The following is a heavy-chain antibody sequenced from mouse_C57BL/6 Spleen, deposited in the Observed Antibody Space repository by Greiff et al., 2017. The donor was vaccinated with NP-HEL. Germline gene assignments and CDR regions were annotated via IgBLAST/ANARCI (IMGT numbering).Heavy chain of an antibody. D-gene: IGHD1-1*01. J-gene: IGHJ2*01. V-gene: IGHV1-55*01. CDR3: ARLDYGSSYGNY. CDR2: IYPGSGST. CDR1: GYTFTSYW. Sequence: QVQLQQPGAELVKPGASVKMSCKASGYTFTSYWITWVKQRPGQGLEWIGDIYPGSGSTNYNEKFKSKATLTVDTSSSTAYMQLSSLTSEDSAVYYCARLDYGSSYGNYWGQGTTLTVSS.